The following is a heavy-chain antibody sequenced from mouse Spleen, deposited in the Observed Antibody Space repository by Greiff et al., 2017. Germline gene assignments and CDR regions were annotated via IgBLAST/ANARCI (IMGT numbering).Heavy chain of an antibody. V-gene: IGHV1-69*01. Sequence: QVQLQQPGAELVMPGASVKLSCKASGYTFTSYWMHWVKQRPGQGLEWIGEIDPSDSYTNYNQKFKGKATLTVDKSSSTAYMQLSSLTSEDSAVYYCARCYYGHEYYFDYWGQGTTLTVSS. CDR2: IDPSDSYT. D-gene: IGHD1-2*01. J-gene: IGHJ2*01. CDR1: GYTFTSYW. CDR3: ARCYYGHEYYFDY.